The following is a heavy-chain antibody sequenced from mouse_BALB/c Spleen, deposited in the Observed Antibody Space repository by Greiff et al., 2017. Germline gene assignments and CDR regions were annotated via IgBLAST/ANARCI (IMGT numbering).Heavy chain of an antibody. D-gene: IGHD1-1*01. CDR3: ARGTVVAPAD. Sequence: EVKLVESGGGLVQPGGSRKLSCAASGFTFSSFGMHWVRQAPEKGLEWVAYISSGSSTIYYADTVKGRFTISRDNPKNTLFLQMTSLRSEDTAMYYCARGTVVAPADWGQGTSVTVSS. J-gene: IGHJ4*01. CDR1: GFTFSSFG. V-gene: IGHV5-17*02. CDR2: ISSGSSTI.